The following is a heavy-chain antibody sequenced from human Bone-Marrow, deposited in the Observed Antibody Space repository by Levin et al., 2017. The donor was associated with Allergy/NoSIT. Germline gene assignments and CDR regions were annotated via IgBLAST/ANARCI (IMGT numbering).Heavy chain of an antibody. CDR3: AGRQWEFLDY. CDR2: FIPLHNKL. V-gene: IGHV1-69*10. CDR1: GGTFSRLT. J-gene: IGHJ4*02. Sequence: PAASVKVSCKASGGTFSRLTINWVRQAPGQGLEWIGGFIPLHNKLNSAQKFQARVTISADESTSTAYLELTTLTSEDTAVYYCAGRQWEFLDYWGQGTLVTVSS. D-gene: IGHD1-26*01.